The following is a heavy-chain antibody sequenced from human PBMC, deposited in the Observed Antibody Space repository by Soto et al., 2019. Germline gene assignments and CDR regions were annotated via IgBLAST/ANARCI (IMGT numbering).Heavy chain of an antibody. CDR1: GGSVSSGSYY. V-gene: IGHV4-61*01. CDR2: IYYSGST. D-gene: IGHD3-22*01. J-gene: IGHJ6*02. CDR3: ARYRETNQWLPLVHMDV. Sequence: PSETLSLTCTVSGGSVSSGSYYWSWIRQPPGKGLEWVGYIYYSGSTNYNPSLKSRVTISVDTSKNQFSLKLSSVTAADTAVYYCARYRETNQWLPLVHMDVWGQGTTVTVSS.